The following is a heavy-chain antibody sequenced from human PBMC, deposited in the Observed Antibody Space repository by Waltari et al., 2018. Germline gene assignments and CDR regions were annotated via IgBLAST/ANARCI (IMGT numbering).Heavy chain of an antibody. D-gene: IGHD2-15*01. CDR1: GYTFTTGNRLGGHY. CDR3: ARGGIGGNFDF. V-gene: IGHV1-2*06. J-gene: IGHJ4*02. Sequence: QVQLVQSGAEVKNPGASVKVSCMTSGYTFTTGNRLGGHYIHWVRQAPGQGPEWMGRSNPTGGGTKYAQKFQGRVTVTRDTSITTAYMELTSLRSDDTAVYYCARGGIGGNFDFWGQGSLVTVST. CDR2: SNPTGGGT.